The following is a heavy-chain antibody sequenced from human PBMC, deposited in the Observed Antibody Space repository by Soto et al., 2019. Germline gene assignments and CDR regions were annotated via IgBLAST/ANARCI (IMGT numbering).Heavy chain of an antibody. CDR2: IWYDGSNK. Sequence: GGSLRLSCAASGLTFSSHAMHWVRQAPGKGLEWVAVIWYDGSNKYYADSVKGRFTISRDNSKNTLYLQMNSLRAEDTAVYYCARDPADYGSGKRFDPWGQGTLVTVSS. CDR1: GLTFSSHA. CDR3: ARDPADYGSGKRFDP. D-gene: IGHD3-10*01. V-gene: IGHV3-33*01. J-gene: IGHJ5*02.